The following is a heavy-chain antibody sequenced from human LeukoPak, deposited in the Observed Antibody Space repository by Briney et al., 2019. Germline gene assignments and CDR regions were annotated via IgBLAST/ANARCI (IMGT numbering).Heavy chain of an antibody. CDR3: ARVVPYSSVWVPGDY. D-gene: IGHD6-19*01. Sequence: GMSLRLSCAASGVTLSPYGMHWVRQAPVKGLEWVSAIHIDGTTYYADSVKGRFIISRDNFRNTVFLQMNSLRAEDTAVCYCARVVPYSSVWVPGDYWGQGTLVTASS. J-gene: IGHJ4*02. V-gene: IGHV3-66*01. CDR2: IHIDGTT. CDR1: GVTLSPYG.